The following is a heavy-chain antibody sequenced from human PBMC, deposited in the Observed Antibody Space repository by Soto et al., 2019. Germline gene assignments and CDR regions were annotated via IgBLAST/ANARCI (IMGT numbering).Heavy chain of an antibody. CDR2: ISAYNGNT. Sequence: QVQLVQSGAEVKKPGASVKVSCKASGYTFTSYAISWVRQAPGQGLEWMGWISAYNGNTNYAQKLQGRVTMTTDTSTSPASMELRPRSPGDTALYYCARDAPPADYWGHGTLVTLPS. J-gene: IGHJ4*01. CDR3: ARDAPPADY. V-gene: IGHV1-18*01. CDR1: GYTFTSYA.